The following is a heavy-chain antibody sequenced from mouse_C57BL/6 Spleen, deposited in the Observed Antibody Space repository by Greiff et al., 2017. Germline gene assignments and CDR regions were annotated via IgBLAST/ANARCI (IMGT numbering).Heavy chain of an antibody. Sequence: QVQLQQPGAELVKPGASVKLTCKASGYTFTSYWMHWVKQRPGQGLEWIGMIHPNSGSTNYNEKFKSKATLTVDKSSSTAYMQLSSLTSEDSAVYYCARKDGYYHAMDYWGQGTSVTVSS. CDR1: GYTFTSYW. V-gene: IGHV1-64*01. J-gene: IGHJ4*01. CDR2: IHPNSGST. D-gene: IGHD2-3*01. CDR3: ARKDGYYHAMDY.